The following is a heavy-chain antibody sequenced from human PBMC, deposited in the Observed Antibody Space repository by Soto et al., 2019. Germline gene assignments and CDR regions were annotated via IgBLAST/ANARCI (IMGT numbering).Heavy chain of an antibody. J-gene: IGHJ3*02. CDR2: IYYRGST. CDR1: GGSISSYY. D-gene: IGHD4-17*01. V-gene: IGHV4-59*01. CDR3: ARRYGGAFDI. Sequence: QMQLQKSGPGLVKPSETLSLTCTVSGGSISSYYWSWIRQPPGKGLEWIGYIYYRGSTNYNPSLNSRVTISVDMSKNQFSLKLSSVTAADTAVYYCARRYGGAFDIWGQGTMVTVSS.